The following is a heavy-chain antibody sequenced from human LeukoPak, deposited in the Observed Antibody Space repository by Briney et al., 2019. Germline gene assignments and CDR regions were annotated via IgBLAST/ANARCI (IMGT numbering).Heavy chain of an antibody. D-gene: IGHD3-22*01. J-gene: IGHJ4*02. CDR3: ARGYTTMIYY. V-gene: IGHV4-59*01. CDR2: IYYSGST. CDR1: GGSISSYY. Sequence: PSQTLSLTCTVSGGSISSYYWSWIRQPPGKGLEWIGYIYYSGSTNYNPSLKSRVTISVDTSKNQFSLKLSSVTAADTAVYYCARGYTTMIYYWGQGTLVTVSS.